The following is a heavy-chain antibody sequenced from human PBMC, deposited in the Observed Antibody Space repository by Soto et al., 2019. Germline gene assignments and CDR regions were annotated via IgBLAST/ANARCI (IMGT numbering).Heavy chain of an antibody. V-gene: IGHV4-31*03. D-gene: IGHD2-21*02. J-gene: IGHJ5*02. CDR1: GVSIATGAFY. CDR3: AREGDSRTWFEP. CDR2: IFYAGDT. Sequence: VQLEESGPGLLKPSQTLSLTSTVSGVSIATGAFYCSWIRLQSGKGPEWIGSIFYAGDTYYNTSLKSRVEISLDGSQNQFSLNLRSVPAADTAVYYCAREGDSRTWFEPWGPGTLVTVSS.